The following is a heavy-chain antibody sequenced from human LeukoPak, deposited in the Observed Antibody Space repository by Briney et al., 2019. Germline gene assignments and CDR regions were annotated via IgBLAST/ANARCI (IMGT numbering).Heavy chain of an antibody. V-gene: IGHV3-74*03. CDR1: GFTFSSSW. Sequence: GGSLRLSCAASGFTFSSSWMHWVRQGPGKGLEWVSRVNSDGSRTTYADSVKGRFTISRGNAKSTLYLQMNSLRAEDTAVYYCARVVDDYDSGGFSWFDYWGQGTLVTVSS. CDR3: ARVVDDYDSGGFSWFDY. J-gene: IGHJ4*02. D-gene: IGHD3-22*01. CDR2: VNSDGSRT.